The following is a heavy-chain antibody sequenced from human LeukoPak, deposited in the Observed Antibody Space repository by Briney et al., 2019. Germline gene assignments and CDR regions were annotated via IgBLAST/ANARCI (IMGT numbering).Heavy chain of an antibody. CDR3: ARVAVAGPTGWFDS. J-gene: IGHJ5*01. CDR1: GFTFSSYS. V-gene: IGHV3-21*01. D-gene: IGHD6-19*01. CDR2: ISSTSAYI. Sequence: PGGSLRLSCAASGFTFSSYSMNWVRQAPGKGLEWVSSISSTSAYIYYPESVKGRFSISRDNVDNVVHLQMSSLTNEDTAVYYCARVAVAGPTGWFDSWGQGTLVTVSS.